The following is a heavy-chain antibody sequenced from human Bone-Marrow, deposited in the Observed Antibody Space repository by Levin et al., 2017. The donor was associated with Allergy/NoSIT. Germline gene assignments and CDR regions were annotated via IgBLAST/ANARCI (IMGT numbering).Heavy chain of an antibody. D-gene: IGHD2-2*01. CDR3: ARDPSIRSIVVVPAAEPAGFDY. Sequence: GESLKISCAASGFTFSSYGMHWVRQAPGKGLEWVTVIWYDGINKYYSDSVTGRFTISRDNSKNTLYLQMNSLRAEDTAVYYCARDPSIRSIVVVPAAEPAGFDYWGQGILVTVSS. CDR2: IWYDGINK. J-gene: IGHJ4*02. CDR1: GFTFSSYG. V-gene: IGHV3-33*01.